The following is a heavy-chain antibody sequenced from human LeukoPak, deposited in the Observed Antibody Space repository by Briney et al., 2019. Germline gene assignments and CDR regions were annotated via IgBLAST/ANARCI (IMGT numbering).Heavy chain of an antibody. V-gene: IGHV4-4*07. D-gene: IGHD1-26*01. CDR2: IYTSGST. CDR3: ARVRVGEGRNWFDP. CDR1: GDSISSYY. Sequence: SETLSLTCTVSGDSISSYYWSWIRQPAGKGLEWIGRIYTSGSTNYNPSLKSRVTMSVDTSKNQFSLKLSSVTAADTAVYYCARVRVGEGRNWFDPWGQGTLVTVSS. J-gene: IGHJ5*02.